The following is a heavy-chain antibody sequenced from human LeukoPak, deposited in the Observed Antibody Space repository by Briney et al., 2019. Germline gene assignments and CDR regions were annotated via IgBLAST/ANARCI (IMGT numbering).Heavy chain of an antibody. D-gene: IGHD4-23*01. V-gene: IGHV6-1*01. CDR1: GDSLSSYSAA. CDR2: TYYRSKWYN. CDR3: ARSGGHDAFDI. J-gene: IGHJ3*02. Sequence: SQTLSLTCALSGDSLSSYSAAWGWVRQSPSRGLEWLGRTYYRSKWYNDYAVSVKSRITINPDTSKNQFSLQLTSVTPEDTAVYYCARSGGHDAFDIWGQGTMVTVSS.